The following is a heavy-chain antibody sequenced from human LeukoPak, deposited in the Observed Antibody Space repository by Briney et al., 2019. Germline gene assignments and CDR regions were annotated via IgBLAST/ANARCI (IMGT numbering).Heavy chain of an antibody. V-gene: IGHV3-74*01. D-gene: IGHD1-26*01. Sequence: GGSLRLSCAASGLTFSMYWMHWVRQAPGKGLVWVSHINNDGSTSYADSVKGRFTISRDNAKNTLYLQMNSLRAEDTGFYYCARDKVSGSYDGLDFWGQGTLVTVSS. CDR3: ARDKVSGSYDGLDF. CDR2: INNDGST. CDR1: GLTFSMYW. J-gene: IGHJ4*02.